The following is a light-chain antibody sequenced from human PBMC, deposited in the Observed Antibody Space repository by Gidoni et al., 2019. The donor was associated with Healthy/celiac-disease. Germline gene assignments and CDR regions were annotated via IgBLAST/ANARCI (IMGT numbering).Light chain of an antibody. CDR2: GAS. J-gene: IGKJ2*01. V-gene: IGKV3-15*01. CDR3: QQYNNWPPYT. Sequence: EIVMPQSPATLSVSPGERAPLSCRASQSVSSNLAWYQQKPGQAPRLLIYGASTRATGIPARFSGSGSGTEFTLTISSLQSEDFGVYYCQQYNNWPPYTFGQGTKLEIK. CDR1: QSVSSN.